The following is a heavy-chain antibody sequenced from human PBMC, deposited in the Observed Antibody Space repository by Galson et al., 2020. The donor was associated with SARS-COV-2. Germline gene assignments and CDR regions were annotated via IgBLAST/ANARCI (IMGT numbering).Heavy chain of an antibody. CDR2: IDWDDDK. Sequence: SGPTLVTPTQTLTLTCTFSGFSLSTSGMCVSWIRQPPGKALEWLALIDWDDDKYYSTSLKTRLTISKDTSKNQVVITMTNMDPVDTATYYCARTRITMIVGEDWYFDLWGRGTLVTVSS. V-gene: IGHV2-70*01. D-gene: IGHD3-22*01. J-gene: IGHJ2*01. CDR3: ARTRITMIVGEDWYFDL. CDR1: GFSLSTSGMC.